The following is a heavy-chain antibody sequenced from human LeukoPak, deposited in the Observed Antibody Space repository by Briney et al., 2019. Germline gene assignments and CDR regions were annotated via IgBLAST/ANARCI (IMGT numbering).Heavy chain of an antibody. CDR1: GYTFTGYY. CDR3: ARALSGCILCFDY. CDR2: MNPNGGNT. Sequence: ASVKVSCKASGYTFTGYYMHWVRQAPGQGLEWMGWMNPNGGNTGYAQKFQGRVTMTRNTSISTAYMELSSLRSDDTAVYYCARALSGCILCFDYWGQGTLVTVSS. J-gene: IGHJ4*02. V-gene: IGHV1-8*02. D-gene: IGHD6-19*01.